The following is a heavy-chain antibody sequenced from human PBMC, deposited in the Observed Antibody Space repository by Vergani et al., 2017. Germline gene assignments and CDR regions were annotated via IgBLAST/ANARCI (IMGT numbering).Heavy chain of an antibody. V-gene: IGHV3-30*02. J-gene: IGHJ4*02. CDR2: IRYDGSNK. D-gene: IGHD3-16*02. Sequence: VQLVESGGGLVQPGGSLRLSCAASGFTFSSYGMHWVRQAPGKGLEWVAFIRYDGSNKYYADSVKGRFTISRDNSKNTLYLQMNSLRAEDTAVYYCAKEHYDYVWGSYRSPPGDYWGQGTLVTVSS. CDR1: GFTFSSYG. CDR3: AKEHYDYVWGSYRSPPGDY.